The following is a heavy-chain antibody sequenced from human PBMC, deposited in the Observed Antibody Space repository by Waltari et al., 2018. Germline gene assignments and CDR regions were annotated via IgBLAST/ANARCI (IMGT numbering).Heavy chain of an antibody. D-gene: IGHD2-15*01. J-gene: IGHJ3*02. CDR1: GGSISSSSYY. CDR2: IYYSGRT. V-gene: IGHV4-39*01. Sequence: QLQLQESGPGLVKPSETLSLTCTVSGGSISSSSYYWGWIRQPPGKGRGWIGSIYYSGRTDYTPSRKSRVTISVDTSKTQFSLKLSSVTAADTAGYYCARRVGYCSGGSCFTYAFHIWGQGTMVTVSS. CDR3: ARRVGYCSGGSCFTYAFHI.